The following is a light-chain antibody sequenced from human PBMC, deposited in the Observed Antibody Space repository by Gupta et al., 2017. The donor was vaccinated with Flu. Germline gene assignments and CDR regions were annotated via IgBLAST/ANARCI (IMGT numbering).Light chain of an antibody. CDR2: GAS. J-gene: IGKJ1*01. CDR3: HQYYNWPVT. Sequence: PAAQCVTPGERATHSFRASQSVGVYLAWYQQKPGQAPRLLIYGASIRATGIPARFSGSGSGTEFTLTISSLQSEDFAVYYCHQYYNWPVTFGPGTKVEIK. V-gene: IGKV3-15*01. CDR1: QSVGVY.